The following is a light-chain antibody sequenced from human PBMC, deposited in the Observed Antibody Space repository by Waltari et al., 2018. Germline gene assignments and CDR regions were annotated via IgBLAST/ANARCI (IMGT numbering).Light chain of an antibody. J-gene: IGKJ1*01. V-gene: IGKV2-28*01. CDR1: QSTLYNNGYTY. CDR3: MQALQTPPT. Sequence: DIVMTQSPLSLPVIPGEPASISCRSSQSTLYNNGYTYLEWYLQKPGQSPQLLIYWASTRASGVPDRFSGSGSGIDFTLTISRVEADDVGVYYCMQALQTPPTFGQGTKVEIK. CDR2: WAS.